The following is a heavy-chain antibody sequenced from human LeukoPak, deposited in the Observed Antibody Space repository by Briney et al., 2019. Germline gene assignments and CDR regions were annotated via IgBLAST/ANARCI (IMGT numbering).Heavy chain of an antibody. D-gene: IGHD1-26*01. V-gene: IGHV3-23*05. CDR2: IHSRGSTT. Sequence: PGGSLRLSCAASGFIFSSYAMIWVRQAPGKGLEWVSTIHSRGSTTYYADSVKGRFTISRDNSKNTLYLQMNSLRAEDTAVYYCAKSWAAASGLGVDYWGQGILVTVSS. CDR3: AKSWAAASGLGVDY. CDR1: GFIFSSYA. J-gene: IGHJ4*02.